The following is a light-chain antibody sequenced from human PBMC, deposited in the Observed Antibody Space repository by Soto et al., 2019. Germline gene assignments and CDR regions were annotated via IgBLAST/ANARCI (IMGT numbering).Light chain of an antibody. V-gene: IGKV1-5*03. CDR1: QSISSW. CDR2: KAS. J-gene: IGKJ1*01. CDR3: QQYHIYSGT. Sequence: DIQMTQSPSTLSSSVGDRVTITCRASQSISSWLAWYQQKPGKAPKLLIYKASTLASGVPSRFSGSGSGTEFTLTINSLQTDDCATYYCQQYHIYSGTFGQGTKVDIK.